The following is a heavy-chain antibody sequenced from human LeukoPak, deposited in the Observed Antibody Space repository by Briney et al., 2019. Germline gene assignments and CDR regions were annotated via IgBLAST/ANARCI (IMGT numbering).Heavy chain of an antibody. CDR2: ISGSGGST. V-gene: IGHV3-23*01. D-gene: IGHD3-9*01. Sequence: PGGSLRPSCAASGFTFSSYAMSWVRQAPGKGLEWVSAISGSGGSTYYADSVKGRFTISRDNSKNTLYLQMNSLRAEDTAVYYCAKATYYDILTAPYYFDYWGQGTLVTVSS. CDR3: AKATYYDILTAPYYFDY. CDR1: GFTFSSYA. J-gene: IGHJ4*02.